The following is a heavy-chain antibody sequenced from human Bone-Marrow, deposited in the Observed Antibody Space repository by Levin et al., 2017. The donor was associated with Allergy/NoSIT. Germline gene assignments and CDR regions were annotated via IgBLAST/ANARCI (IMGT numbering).Heavy chain of an antibody. CDR3: ARHWMSPSSYDTHSRGFDL. CDR2: VYYSGST. D-gene: IGHD3-22*01. J-gene: IGHJ4*02. CDR1: GGSIRNYY. Sequence: KTSETLSLTCTVTGGSIRNYYWNWIRQSPGKGLDWIGYVYYSGSTNYNPSLKSRVTISVDMSTNQFSLRLNSVTAADTAVYYCARHWMSPSSYDTHSRGFDLWGQGILVTVSS. V-gene: IGHV4-59*08.